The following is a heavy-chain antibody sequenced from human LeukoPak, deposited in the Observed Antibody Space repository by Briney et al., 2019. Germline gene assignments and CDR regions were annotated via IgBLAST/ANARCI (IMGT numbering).Heavy chain of an antibody. J-gene: IGHJ4*02. CDR1: GGSIRSYY. CDR2: IYYSGST. D-gene: IGHD5-24*01. Sequence: SETLSLTRTVSGGSIRSYYWSWIRQPPGKGLEWIGYIYYSGSTNYNPPLKSRVTISVDTSKNQFSLKLSSVTAADTAVYYCARGAPRDGYNYNYWGQGTLVTVSS. CDR3: ARGAPRDGYNYNY. V-gene: IGHV4-59*01.